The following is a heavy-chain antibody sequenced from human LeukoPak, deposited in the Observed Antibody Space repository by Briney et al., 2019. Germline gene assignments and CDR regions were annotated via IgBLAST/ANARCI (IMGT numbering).Heavy chain of an antibody. J-gene: IGHJ6*03. D-gene: IGHD3-22*01. CDR3: ARGGYYDSSGYRTYYYYMDV. CDR2: IYYSGST. V-gene: IGHV4-59*01. Sequence: SETLSLTCAVYGGSFSGYYWSWIRQPPGKGLEWIGYIYYSGSTNYNPSLKSRVSISVDTSKNQFSLKLSSVTAADTAVYYCARGGYYDSSGYRTYYYYMDVWGKGTTVTVSS. CDR1: GGSFSGYY.